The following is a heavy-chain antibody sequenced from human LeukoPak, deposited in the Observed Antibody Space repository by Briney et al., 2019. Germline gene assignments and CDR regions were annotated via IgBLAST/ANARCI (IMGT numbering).Heavy chain of an antibody. CDR1: GYTFTGYW. CDR3: ARDLGSTSLYYMDV. J-gene: IGHJ6*03. V-gene: IGHV1-2*02. D-gene: IGHD2-2*01. CDR2: INPNSGGT. Sequence: ASVRVSCKASGYTFTGYWLHWVRQAPGQGLEWMGWINPNSGGTNYAQKFQGRVTMTGDTSISTAYMELSRLRSDDTAVYYCARDLGSTSLYYMDVWGKGTTVTISS.